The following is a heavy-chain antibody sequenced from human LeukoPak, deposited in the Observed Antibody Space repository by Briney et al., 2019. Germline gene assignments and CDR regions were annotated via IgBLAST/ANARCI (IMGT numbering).Heavy chain of an antibody. CDR3: ARENRYSSGWPFDY. V-gene: IGHV3-21*01. J-gene: IGHJ4*02. CDR2: ISSSSSYI. D-gene: IGHD6-19*01. Sequence: GGSLRLSCAASGFTFNSYSMNWVRQAPGKGLEWVSSISSSSSYIYYADSVKGRFTISRDNAKNSLYLQMNSLRAEDTAVYYCARENRYSSGWPFDYWGQGTLVTVSS. CDR1: GFTFNSYS.